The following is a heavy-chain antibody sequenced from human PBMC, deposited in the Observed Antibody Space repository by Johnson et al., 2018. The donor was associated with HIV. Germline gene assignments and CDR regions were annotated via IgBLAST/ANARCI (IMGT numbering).Heavy chain of an antibody. Sequence: QVQLVESGGDLVKAGGSLRLSCAASGSTFSDYYMSWIRQAPGKGLEWVSYISGSGGTIYYADSVKGRFTISRDNSKNTLYLQMNSLRAEDKAVYYCARDHLRRSHAFDIWGQGTMVTVSS. CDR3: ARDHLRRSHAFDI. CDR2: ISGSGGTI. CDR1: GSTFSDYY. V-gene: IGHV3-11*01. J-gene: IGHJ3*02. D-gene: IGHD2-15*01.